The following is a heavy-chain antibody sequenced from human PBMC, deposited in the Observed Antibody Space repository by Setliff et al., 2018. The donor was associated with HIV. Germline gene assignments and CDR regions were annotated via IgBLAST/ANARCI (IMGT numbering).Heavy chain of an antibody. CDR3: ARRGNYYASAFDY. D-gene: IGHD3-10*01. CDR1: GYTFTNYY. Sequence: GASVKVSCKASGYTFTNYYMHWVRQAPGRGLEWMGIINPSGGSTSYAQKFQGRVSMTSDTSTSTVYMELSSLRSEDTAVYYCARRGNYYASAFDYWGQGTLVTVSS. V-gene: IGHV1-46*01. CDR2: INPSGGST. J-gene: IGHJ4*02.